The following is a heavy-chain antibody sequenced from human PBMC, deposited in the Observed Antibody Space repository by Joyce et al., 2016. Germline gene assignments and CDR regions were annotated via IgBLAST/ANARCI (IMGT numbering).Heavy chain of an antibody. Sequence: QVQLVESGGGVVQPGRSLRLSCAASGFTFSSYARHWVRQAPGKGLEWVAVISFDGSNKYYADSVRGRFTFSRDNSKNTLYLQVNSLRAEDTAVYYCARDRKYYDFWSGYPTASYYYYGMDVWGQGTTVTVSS. CDR2: ISFDGSNK. V-gene: IGHV3-30-3*01. CDR3: ARDRKYYDFWSGYPTASYYYYGMDV. CDR1: GFTFSSYA. J-gene: IGHJ6*02. D-gene: IGHD3-3*01.